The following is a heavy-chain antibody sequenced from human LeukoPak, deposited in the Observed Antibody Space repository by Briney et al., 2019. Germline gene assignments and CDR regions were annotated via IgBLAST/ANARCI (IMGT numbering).Heavy chain of an antibody. CDR2: ISSSSSTI. V-gene: IGHV3-48*01. J-gene: IGHJ5*02. Sequence: PGGSLRLSCAASGFTFSSYWMSWVRQAPGKGLEWVSYISSSSSTIYYADSVKGRFTISRDNAKHSLYLQMNSLRSEDTAVYYCARGAPRTYYDILTGRSWFDPWGQGTLVTVSS. D-gene: IGHD3-9*01. CDR3: ARGAPRTYYDILTGRSWFDP. CDR1: GFTFSSYW.